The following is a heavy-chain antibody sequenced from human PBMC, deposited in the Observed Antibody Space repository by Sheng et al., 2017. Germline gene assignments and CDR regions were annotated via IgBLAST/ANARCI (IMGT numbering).Heavy chain of an antibody. CDR1: GFTFNTFS. CDR3: ASGGGTFLLELHY. CDR2: ISSSSSTT. V-gene: IGHV3-48*04. Sequence: ESGGGLVQPGGSLRLSCEASGFTFNTFSMNWVRQAPGKGLEWISYISSSSSTTYYADSVKGRFTISRDNAKKSLFLQMNSLRAEDTAVYYCASGGGTFLLELHYWGQGSLVAVSS. J-gene: IGHJ4*02. D-gene: IGHD1-7*01.